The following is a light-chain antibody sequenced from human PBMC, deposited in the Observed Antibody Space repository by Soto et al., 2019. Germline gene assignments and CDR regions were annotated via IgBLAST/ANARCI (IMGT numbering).Light chain of an antibody. CDR3: SSYTSSSTPFV. J-gene: IGLJ1*01. CDR1: SSDVGAYNY. Sequence: QYALTQPASVSGSPGQSITISCTGTSSDVGAYNYVSWYQQHPGEAPKLMIYDVSNRPSGVSNRFSGSKSGNTASLTISGLQAEDEADYYCSSYTSSSTPFVFGTGTKVTVL. V-gene: IGLV2-14*01. CDR2: DVS.